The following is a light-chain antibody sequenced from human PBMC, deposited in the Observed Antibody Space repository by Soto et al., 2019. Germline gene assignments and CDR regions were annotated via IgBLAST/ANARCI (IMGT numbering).Light chain of an antibody. CDR3: QQYNNWQGT. V-gene: IGKV3-15*01. J-gene: IGKJ1*01. CDR2: GAS. CDR1: QSVSNN. Sequence: EIVMTQSPATLSVSPGERATLSCRASQSVSNNLAWYQQKPGQAPRLLIYGASTRATGFPARFSGSGSGTEFTLTISNLQSEDFAVYYCQQYNNWQGTFGQGTKVEIK.